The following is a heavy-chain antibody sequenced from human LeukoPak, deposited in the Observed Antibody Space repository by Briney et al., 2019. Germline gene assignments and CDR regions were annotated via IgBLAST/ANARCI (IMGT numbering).Heavy chain of an antibody. V-gene: IGHV1-46*01. D-gene: IGHD6-19*01. J-gene: IGHJ4*02. CDR1: GYTFTSYY. CDR3: ARVQEAGTFDY. Sequence: ASVKVSCKTSGYTFTSYYMHWVRQAPGQGLEWMGIINPSGGSTSYAQKFQGRVTMTRDTSTSTVYMELSSLRSEDTAVYYCARVQEAGTFDYWGQGTLVTVSS. CDR2: INPSGGST.